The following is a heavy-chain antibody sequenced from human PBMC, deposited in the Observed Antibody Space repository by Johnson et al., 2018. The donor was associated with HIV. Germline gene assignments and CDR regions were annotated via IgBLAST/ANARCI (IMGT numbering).Heavy chain of an antibody. Sequence: QVQLVESGGGLVKPGGSLRLSCAASGFTFSNAWMSWVRQAPGKGLEWVSYISSSGTTIYSADSVQGRFTTSRDNAKKSLSLQMNSLRVEDTAVYYCAKAGMYMPHDALDIWA. V-gene: IGHV3-11*04. D-gene: IGHD2-2*01. CDR1: GFTFSNAW. CDR3: AKAGMYMPHDALDI. J-gene: IGHJ3*02. CDR2: ISSSGTTI.